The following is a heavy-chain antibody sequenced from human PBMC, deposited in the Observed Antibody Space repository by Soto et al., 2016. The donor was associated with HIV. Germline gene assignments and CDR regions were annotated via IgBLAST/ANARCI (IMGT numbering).Heavy chain of an antibody. J-gene: IGHJ3*01. CDR3: ARVLIPVAATVAFDV. V-gene: IGHV4-59*01. D-gene: IGHD2-2*01. CDR2: ISHSGLT. Sequence: QVQLQESGPGLVKPSETLSLTCSVSGDSISSYYWSWIRQPPGKGLEWIGYISHSGLTNYSPSLKSRITISLDTSKNEVSLQLNSVTAADTALYYCARVLIPVAATVAFDVWGQGTMITISS. CDR1: GDSISSYY.